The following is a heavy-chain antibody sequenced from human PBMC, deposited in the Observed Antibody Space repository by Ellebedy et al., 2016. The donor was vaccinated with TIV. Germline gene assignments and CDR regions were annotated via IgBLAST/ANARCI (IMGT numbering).Heavy chain of an antibody. CDR3: ARTRFTGYDYFEN. V-gene: IGHV3-30-3*01. Sequence: GESLKISCSVSGLTFSSYVFHWVRQAPGKGLEWVAVMSYDGGDKYYAESVRGRFTISRDNSKSTLSLQMNSLRAEDTAMYYCARTRFTGYDYFENWGQGTLVTASS. CDR1: GLTFSSYV. J-gene: IGHJ4*02. D-gene: IGHD5-12*01. CDR2: MSYDGGDK.